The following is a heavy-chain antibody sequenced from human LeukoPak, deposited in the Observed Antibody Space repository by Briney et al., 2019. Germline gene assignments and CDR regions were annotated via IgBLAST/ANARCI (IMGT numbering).Heavy chain of an antibody. CDR1: GDSVSSNGAS. J-gene: IGHJ4*02. CDR3: GRETDFGVVTN. Sequence: SQTLSLTCAISGDSVSSNGASWNWIRQSPSRGLAWLGRTYYRSQQWHSDYAPSVKGRITLNPDTSKNQFSLQLNSMTPEDTAVYYCGRETDFGVVTNWGQGTLVTVSS. V-gene: IGHV6-1*01. CDR2: TYYRSQQWHS. D-gene: IGHD3-3*01.